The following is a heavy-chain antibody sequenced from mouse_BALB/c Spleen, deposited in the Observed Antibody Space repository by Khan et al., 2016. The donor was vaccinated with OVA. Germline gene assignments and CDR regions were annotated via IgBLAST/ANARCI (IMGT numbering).Heavy chain of an antibody. Sequence: EVELVESGGGLVQPGGSLKLSCAASGFTFSSYGTSWVRQPPDKKMVLVATINSNGGSTYYPDSVKGRFTISRDNAKNTLYLQMSSLKSEDTAMYFCARMARTIYWGQGTTLTVSS. J-gene: IGHJ2*01. CDR1: GFTFSSYG. CDR3: ARMARTIY. CDR2: INSNGGST. V-gene: IGHV5-6-3*01.